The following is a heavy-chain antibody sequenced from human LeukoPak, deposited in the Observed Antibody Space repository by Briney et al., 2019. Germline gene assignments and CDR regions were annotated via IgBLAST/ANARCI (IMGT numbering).Heavy chain of an antibody. Sequence: PGGSLRLSCAASGFTFSIYSMNWVRQAPGKGLEWVSYISSSSSTIYYADSVKGRFTISRDNAKNSLYLQMNSLRAEDTAVYYCARDFRRAAAGDDYWGQGTLVTVSS. CDR2: ISSSSSTI. J-gene: IGHJ4*02. V-gene: IGHV3-48*04. CDR1: GFTFSIYS. CDR3: ARDFRRAAAGDDY. D-gene: IGHD6-13*01.